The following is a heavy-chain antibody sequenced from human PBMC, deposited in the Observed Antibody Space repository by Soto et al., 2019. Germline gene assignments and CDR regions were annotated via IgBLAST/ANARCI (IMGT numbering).Heavy chain of an antibody. CDR1: GYTFTSYD. CDR3: ARAHREVVAATLYYFDY. D-gene: IGHD2-15*01. Sequence: ASVKVSCKASGYTFTSYDINWVRQATGQGLEWMGWMNPNSGNTGYAQKFQGRVTMTRNTSISTAYMELSSLRSEDTAVYYCARAHREVVAATLYYFDYWGQGTLVTVSS. J-gene: IGHJ4*02. V-gene: IGHV1-8*01. CDR2: MNPNSGNT.